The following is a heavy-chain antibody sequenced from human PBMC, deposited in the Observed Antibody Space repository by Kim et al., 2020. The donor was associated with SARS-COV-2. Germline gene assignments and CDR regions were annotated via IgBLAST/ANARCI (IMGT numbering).Heavy chain of an antibody. CDR3: TTVSMR. CDR1: GIPFSNTW. Sequence: GGSLRFSCAVSGIPFSNTWFNWVRQAPGKGLEWVGRIKSRSDGGTGDLAAPVKGRFAISRDDSKSMLYLVMNSLRTDDSGVYYCTTVSMRWGQGTLVTVS. V-gene: IGHV3-15*01. J-gene: IGHJ4*02. D-gene: IGHD3-16*01. CDR2: IKSRSDGGTG.